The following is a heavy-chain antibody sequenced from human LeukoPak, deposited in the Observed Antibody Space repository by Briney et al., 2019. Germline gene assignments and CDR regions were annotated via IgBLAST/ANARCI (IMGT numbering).Heavy chain of an antibody. V-gene: IGHV3-23*01. Sequence: AGGSLRLSCAASGFTFSSYAMSWVRQAPGKGLEWVSAISGSGGGTYYADSVKGRFTISRGNSKNTLYLQMNSLRAEDTAVYYCAKGLYYYDSSAFDYWGQGTLVTVSS. D-gene: IGHD3-22*01. CDR2: ISGSGGGT. CDR3: AKGLYYYDSSAFDY. J-gene: IGHJ4*02. CDR1: GFTFSSYA.